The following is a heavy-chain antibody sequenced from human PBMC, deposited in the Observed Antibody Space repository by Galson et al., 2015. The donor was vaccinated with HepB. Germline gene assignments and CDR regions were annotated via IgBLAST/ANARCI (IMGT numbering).Heavy chain of an antibody. CDR1: GFTFSSYA. J-gene: IGHJ3*02. Sequence: SLRLSCAASGFTFSSYAMHWVRQAPGKGLEWVAVISYDGSNKYYADSVKGRFTISRDNSKNTLYLQMNSLRAEDTAVYYCAREPTMTDAFDIWGKGTMVTVSS. CDR2: ISYDGSNK. D-gene: IGHD3-22*01. V-gene: IGHV3-30*04. CDR3: AREPTMTDAFDI.